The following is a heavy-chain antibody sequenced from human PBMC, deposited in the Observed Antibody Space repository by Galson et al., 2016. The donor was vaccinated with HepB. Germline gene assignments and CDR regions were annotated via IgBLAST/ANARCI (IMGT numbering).Heavy chain of an antibody. J-gene: IGHJ4*02. Sequence: SVKVSCKASGYTFTDYYIHWVRQAPGQGLEWMGWINPYSGDTNSAQQFQGRVTMTRDTSISTSYTELSRLRYDDTAVYYCARPNSSGFYRYWGQGTLITVSS. CDR2: INPYSGDT. D-gene: IGHD6-19*01. V-gene: IGHV1-2*02. CDR3: ARPNSSGFYRY. CDR1: GYTFTDYY.